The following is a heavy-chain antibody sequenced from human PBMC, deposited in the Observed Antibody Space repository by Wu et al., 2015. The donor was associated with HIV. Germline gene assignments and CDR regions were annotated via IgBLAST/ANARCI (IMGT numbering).Heavy chain of an antibody. J-gene: IGHJ2*01. D-gene: IGHD3-16*01. CDR3: ARAEGESRNDWYFDL. CDR2: INPSGGST. Sequence: QVQLVQSGAEVKKPGASVKVSCKASGYTFTRYYMHWVRQAPGQGLEWMGIINPSGGSTSYARKFQGRVTMTRDTSTNTVYMELSSLRSEDTAVYYCARAEGESRNDWYFDLVGPWPPVVTVSS. V-gene: IGHV1-46*01. CDR1: GYTFTRYY.